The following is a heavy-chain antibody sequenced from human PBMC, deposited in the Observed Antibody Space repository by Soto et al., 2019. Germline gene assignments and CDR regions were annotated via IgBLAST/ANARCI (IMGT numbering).Heavy chain of an antibody. CDR3: ARLGLGGYYNRGSPSFGMDL. V-gene: IGHV4-39*01. J-gene: IGHJ6*02. D-gene: IGHD3-3*01. Sequence: PSETLSLTCTVSGGSISSSSYYWGWIRQPPGKGLEWIGSINYSGSTYYNSSLKSRVTISVDTSKNQFSLTLSSVTAADTAVYFCARLGLGGYYNRGSPSFGMDLSGQGTTVTAFS. CDR1: GGSISSSSYY. CDR2: INYSGST.